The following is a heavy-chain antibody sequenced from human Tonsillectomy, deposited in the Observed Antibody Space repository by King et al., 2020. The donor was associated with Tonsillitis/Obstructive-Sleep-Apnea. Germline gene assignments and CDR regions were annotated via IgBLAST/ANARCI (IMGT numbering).Heavy chain of an antibody. V-gene: IGHV1-18*01. D-gene: IGHD3-22*01. CDR3: ARDSMFHYFDSSCSSGYYTFDF. J-gene: IGHJ4*02. CDR1: GYTLTTYG. Sequence: VQLVESGAEVKKPGASVKVSCKASGYTLTTYGISWVRQAPGQGLEWMGWISAYNGNRNYAQKLQGRVTMTTDTSTSTAYMELRSLRSDDTAVYYCARDSMFHYFDSSCSSGYYTFDFWGQGTLVTVSS. CDR2: ISAYNGNR.